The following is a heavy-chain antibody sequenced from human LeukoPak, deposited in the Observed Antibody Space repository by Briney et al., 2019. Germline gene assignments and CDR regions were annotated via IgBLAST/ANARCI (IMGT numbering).Heavy chain of an antibody. Sequence: GGSLRLSCAASGFTFDDYAMHWVRQAPGKGLEWVSGISWNSGSIGYADPVKGRFTISRDNAKNSLYLQMNSLRAEDTALYYCAKGPYSNYLYYFDYWGQGTLVTVSS. CDR2: ISWNSGSI. J-gene: IGHJ4*02. CDR1: GFTFDDYA. CDR3: AKGPYSNYLYYFDY. V-gene: IGHV3-9*01. D-gene: IGHD4-11*01.